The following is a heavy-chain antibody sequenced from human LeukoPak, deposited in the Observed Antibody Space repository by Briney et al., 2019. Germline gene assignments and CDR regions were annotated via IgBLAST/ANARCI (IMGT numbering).Heavy chain of an antibody. Sequence: GGSLRLSCAASGFTFSSHDMHWVRQPTGKGLEWVSVIGTAGNTYYTDSVKGRFTISRENAKNSLYLQMDNLRAEDTAVYYRARSKSYSSGWTDFDCWGQGTLVTVSS. CDR3: ARSKSYSSGWTDFDC. CDR2: IGTAGNT. CDR1: GFTFSSHD. J-gene: IGHJ4*02. D-gene: IGHD6-19*01. V-gene: IGHV3-13*01.